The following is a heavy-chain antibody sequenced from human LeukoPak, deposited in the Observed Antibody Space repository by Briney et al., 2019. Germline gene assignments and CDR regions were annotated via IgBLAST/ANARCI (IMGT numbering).Heavy chain of an antibody. CDR1: GYTFSSCG. Sequence: GASVKVSCKASGYTFSSCGISWVRQAPGQGLEWMGWISGHNGNTNYAQEFQGRVTMTTDTSTSTAYMEVRSLRFDDTAVYFCIRDQSPGLFDYWGPGTLVTVSS. CDR3: IRDQSPGLFDY. V-gene: IGHV1-18*01. CDR2: ISGHNGNT. J-gene: IGHJ4*02.